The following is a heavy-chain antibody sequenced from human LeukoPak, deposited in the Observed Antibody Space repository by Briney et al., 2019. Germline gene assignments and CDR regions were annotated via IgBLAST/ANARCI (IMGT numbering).Heavy chain of an antibody. Sequence: GGALRLSCAASGFTFSSYSMNWVRQAPGKGLEWVSYISSSSSTIYYADSVKGRFTISRDNAKNSLYLQMNSLRAEDTAVYYCARDEYCSSTSCSTRPFDYWGQGTLVTVSS. CDR2: ISSSSSTI. J-gene: IGHJ4*02. D-gene: IGHD2-2*01. V-gene: IGHV3-48*04. CDR3: ARDEYCSSTSCSTRPFDY. CDR1: GFTFSSYS.